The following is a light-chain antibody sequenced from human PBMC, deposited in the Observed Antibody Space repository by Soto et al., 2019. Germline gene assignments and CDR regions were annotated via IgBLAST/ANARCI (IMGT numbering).Light chain of an antibody. J-gene: IGKJ1*01. CDR2: KVS. V-gene: IGKV2-30*01. Sequence: DVVMTQSPLSLPVTLGQPASISCRSSQSLVSSNGNTFLIWFQQRPGQSPRRLIYKVSNRDSAVPDRFTGSGSGTDFTLEISRVEAEDVGVYYCMQSTHVPWTFGQGTKVEIK. CDR1: QSLVSSNGNTF. CDR3: MQSTHVPWT.